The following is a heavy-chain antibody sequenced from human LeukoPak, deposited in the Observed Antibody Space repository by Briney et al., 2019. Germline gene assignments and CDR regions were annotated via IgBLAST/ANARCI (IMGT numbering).Heavy chain of an antibody. CDR2: ISYDGSNK. CDR1: GFTFNSYA. D-gene: IGHD2-15*01. V-gene: IGHV3-30-3*01. CDR3: ATLLGAGYCSGGSCYPRPNWFDP. J-gene: IGHJ5*02. Sequence: GGSLRLSCAASGFTFNSYAMHWVRQAPGKGLEWVAVISYDGSNKYYADSVKGRFTISRDNSKNTLYLQMNSLRAKDTAVYYCATLLGAGYCSGGSCYPRPNWFDPWGQGTLVTVSS.